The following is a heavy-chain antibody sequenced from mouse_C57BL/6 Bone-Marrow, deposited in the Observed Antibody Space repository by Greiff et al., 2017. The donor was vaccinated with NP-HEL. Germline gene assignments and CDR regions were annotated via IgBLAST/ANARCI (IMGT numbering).Heavy chain of an antibody. CDR1: GYTFTSYW. D-gene: IGHD1-1*01. CDR3: ARDLYYYGSSYDYAMDY. Sequence: QVQLQQSGAELVVPGASVKLSCKASGYTFTSYWMHWVKQRPGQGLEWIGEIDPSDSYTNYNQKFKGKSTLTVDKSSSTAYMQLSSLTSEDSAVYYCARDLYYYGSSYDYAMDYWGQGTSVTVSS. CDR2: IDPSDSYT. J-gene: IGHJ4*01. V-gene: IGHV1-69*01.